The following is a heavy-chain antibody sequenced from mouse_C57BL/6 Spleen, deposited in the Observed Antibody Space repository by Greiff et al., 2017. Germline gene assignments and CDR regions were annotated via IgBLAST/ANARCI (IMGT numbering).Heavy chain of an antibody. CDR2: IYPGDGDT. Sequence: VQLQQSGAELVKPGASVKISCKASGYAFSSYWMNWVKQRPGQGLEWIGKIYPGDGDTNYNGKFKGQATLTADNYSSTAYMQLSSLTSEDSAVXFCARERDELRGFAYWGQGTLVTVSA. J-gene: IGHJ3*01. CDR1: GYAFSSYW. CDR3: ARERDELRGFAY. D-gene: IGHD1-3*01. V-gene: IGHV1-80*01.